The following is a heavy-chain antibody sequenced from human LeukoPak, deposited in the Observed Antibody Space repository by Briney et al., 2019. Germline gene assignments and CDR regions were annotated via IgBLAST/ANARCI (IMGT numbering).Heavy chain of an antibody. CDR1: GFTFSDYY. V-gene: IGHV3-11*01. CDR3: AKDRGSTWFGGFDY. J-gene: IGHJ4*02. D-gene: IGHD3-10*01. Sequence: KTGGSLRLSCAASGFTFSDYYMSWIRQAPGKGLEWVSYISSSGSTIYYADSVKGRFTISRDNSKNTLYLQMNSLRAEDTAVYYCAKDRGSTWFGGFDYWGQGTLVTVSS. CDR2: ISSSGSTI.